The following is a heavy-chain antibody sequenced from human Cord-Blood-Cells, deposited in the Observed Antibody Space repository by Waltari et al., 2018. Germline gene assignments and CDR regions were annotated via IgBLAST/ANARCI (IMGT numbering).Heavy chain of an antibody. CDR3: ASQCSSTSCYDY. CDR1: GGSFSGYY. CDR2: INHSGST. J-gene: IGHJ4*02. Sequence: QVQLQQWGAGLLKPSETLSLTCAVYGGSFSGYYWSWIRQPPGKGLEWIGEINHSGSTNYNPSLKSRVTISVDTSKNQFSLKLSSVTAADTAVYYCASQCSSTSCYDYWGQGTLVTVSS. D-gene: IGHD2-2*01. V-gene: IGHV4-34*01.